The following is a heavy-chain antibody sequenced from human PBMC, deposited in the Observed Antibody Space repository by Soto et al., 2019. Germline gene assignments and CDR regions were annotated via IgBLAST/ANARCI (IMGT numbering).Heavy chain of an antibody. CDR2: ISYDGSNK. V-gene: IGHV3-30-3*01. D-gene: IGHD2-8*01. J-gene: IGHJ4*02. Sequence: GGSLRLSCAASGFTFSSYAMHWVRQAPGKGLEWVAVISYDGSNKYYADSVKGRFTISRDNSKNTLYLQMNSLRAEDTAVYYCARDGGSVLMVYAIPVNPAAANNPFDYWGQGTLVTVSS. CDR1: GFTFSSYA. CDR3: ARDGGSVLMVYAIPVNPAAANNPFDY.